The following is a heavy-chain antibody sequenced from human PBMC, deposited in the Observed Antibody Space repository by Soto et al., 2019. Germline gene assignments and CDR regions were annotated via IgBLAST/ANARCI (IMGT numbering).Heavy chain of an antibody. CDR3: ARANFGSGFRYYFDY. J-gene: IGHJ4*02. CDR1: GVSMSSNNW. Sequence: SETLSLTCEVSGVSMSSNNWLSWVRQPPGKGLEWIGETYHSGSTNYNPSLKSRVTISVDKSKNQLSPKPRSVTAADTAVYHCARANFGSGFRYYFDYWGQGALVTVS. V-gene: IGHV4-4*02. CDR2: TYHSGST. D-gene: IGHD3-22*01.